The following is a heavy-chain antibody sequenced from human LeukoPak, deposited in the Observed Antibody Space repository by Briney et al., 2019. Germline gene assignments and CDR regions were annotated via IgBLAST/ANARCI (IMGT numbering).Heavy chain of an antibody. J-gene: IGHJ6*03. V-gene: IGHV3-15*01. Sequence: XSXRLSCTASGFTFSNAWMSWVRQAPGKGLEWVGRIKSKTDGGTTDYAAPVKGRFTISRDDSKNTLYLQMNSLKTEDTAVYYCTTGYCSGGSCYYYYMDVWGKGTTVTVSS. D-gene: IGHD2-15*01. CDR1: GFTFSNAW. CDR2: IKSKTDGGTT. CDR3: TTGYCSGGSCYYYYMDV.